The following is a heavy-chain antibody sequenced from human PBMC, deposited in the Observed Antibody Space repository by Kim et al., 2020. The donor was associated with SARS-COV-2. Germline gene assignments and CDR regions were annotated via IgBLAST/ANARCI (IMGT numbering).Heavy chain of an antibody. D-gene: IGHD6-13*01. CDR2: ISATSAKI. Sequence: GGSLRLSCAASGFSFSGCSMNWVRQAPGKGLEWISYISATSAKIDYADSVKGRFTISRDNAKKSLYLQMNSLRDEDTALYYCVRDLSYGTTWYKFFGSWG. J-gene: IGHJ5*01. CDR1: GFSFSGCS. CDR3: VRDLSYGTTWYKFFGS. V-gene: IGHV3-48*02.